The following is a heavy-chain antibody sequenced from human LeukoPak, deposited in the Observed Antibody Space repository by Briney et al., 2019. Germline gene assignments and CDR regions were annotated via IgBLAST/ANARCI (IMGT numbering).Heavy chain of an antibody. CDR1: GYTFTSYY. Sequence: ASVKVSCKASGYTFTSYYMHWVRQAPGQGLEWMGIINPSGGSTSYAQKFQGRVTMTRDMSTSTAYMELSSLRSEDTAVYYCARVDLIDSSDYWGQGTLVTVSS. V-gene: IGHV1-46*01. J-gene: IGHJ4*02. CDR2: INPSGGST. CDR3: ARVDLIDSSDY. D-gene: IGHD3-22*01.